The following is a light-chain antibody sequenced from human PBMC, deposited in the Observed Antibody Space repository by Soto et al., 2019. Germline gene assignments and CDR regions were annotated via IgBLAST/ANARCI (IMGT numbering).Light chain of an antibody. CDR3: QQHSHWPPWT. CDR1: QNVRTF. V-gene: IGKV3-11*01. CDR2: GAS. Sequence: EVVLTQSPATLSLSPGERATLSCRASQNVRTFLDWYQQKPGQAPRLLIYGASNRATGIPARFSGSGSGTDFTLTSSSLAPEDFAVYYCQQHSHWPPWTFGQGTRVEIQ. J-gene: IGKJ1*01.